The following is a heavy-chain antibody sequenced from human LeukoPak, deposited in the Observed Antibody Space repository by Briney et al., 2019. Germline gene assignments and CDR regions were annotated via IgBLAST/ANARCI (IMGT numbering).Heavy chain of an antibody. V-gene: IGHV1-69*13. CDR3: ARVGYSSSWYDPGWFDP. CDR1: GGTFSSYA. D-gene: IGHD6-13*01. J-gene: IGHJ5*02. CDR2: IIPIFGTA. Sequence: ASVKVSCKASGGTFSSYAISWVRQAPGQGLEWMGGIIPIFGTANYAQTFQGRVTITADESTSTAYMELSSLRSEDTAVYYCARVGYSSSWYDPGWFDPWGQGTLVTVSS.